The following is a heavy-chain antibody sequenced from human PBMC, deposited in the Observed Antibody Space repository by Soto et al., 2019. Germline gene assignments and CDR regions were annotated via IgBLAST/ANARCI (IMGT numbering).Heavy chain of an antibody. D-gene: IGHD3-3*01. J-gene: IGHJ3*02. Sequence: QLHLVQSGAVVKKPGASVTVSCSASGYPVTAYYMHLVRQAPGRGLEWMGGINPATGAAKYTQTFQGRVPMTRDTSTSTGFMELSGLTSEDTAVFYCARGGGVGVAGSAAFDMWGQGTLVTVSS. CDR3: ARGGGVGVAGSAAFDM. V-gene: IGHV1-2*02. CDR1: GYPVTAYY. CDR2: INPATGAA.